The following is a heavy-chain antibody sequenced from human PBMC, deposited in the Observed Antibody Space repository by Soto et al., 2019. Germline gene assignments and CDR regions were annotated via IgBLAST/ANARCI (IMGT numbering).Heavy chain of an antibody. CDR2: ISAYNGNS. J-gene: IGHJ6*02. D-gene: IGHD5-18*01. V-gene: IGHV1-18*01. CDR1: GYTFTSYG. CDR3: AKDMAVYTAMVDDHYYYGMDV. Sequence: ASVKVSCKASGYTFTSYGISWVRQAPGQGLEWMGWISAYNGNSNYAQKLQGRVTMTTDISTSTAYMELSSLRSEDTAVYYCAKDMAVYTAMVDDHYYYGMDVWGQGTTVTVSS.